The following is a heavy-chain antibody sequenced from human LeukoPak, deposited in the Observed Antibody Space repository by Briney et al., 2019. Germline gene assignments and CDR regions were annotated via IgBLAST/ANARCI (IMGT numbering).Heavy chain of an antibody. D-gene: IGHD3-9*01. CDR3: AKRSYILGEDPWFDP. V-gene: IGHV3-23*01. J-gene: IGHJ5*02. CDR2: ISGSGGST. CDR1: GFTFNIYV. Sequence: GGSLRLSCATFGFTFNIYVMSWVRQAPGKGLEWVSGISGSGGSTYYADSVKGRFRISRDNSKNTLHLQMNSLRVEDTAVYYCAKRSYILGEDPWFDPWGQGTLVTVSS.